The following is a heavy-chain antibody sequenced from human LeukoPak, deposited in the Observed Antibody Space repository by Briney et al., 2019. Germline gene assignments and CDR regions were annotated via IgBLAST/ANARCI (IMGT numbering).Heavy chain of an antibody. J-gene: IGHJ4*02. CDR1: GGTFSTYA. D-gene: IGHD3-22*01. Sequence: ASVKVSCKASGGTFSTYAISWVRQGPGQGLEWMGIINPSGGTTSYAQNFQGRVTMTRDMSTNTVYMELSSLRSEDTAVYYCARGVHRRLYDSSAYFSDWGQGTLVTVSS. V-gene: IGHV1-46*01. CDR2: INPSGGTT. CDR3: ARGVHRRLYDSSAYFSD.